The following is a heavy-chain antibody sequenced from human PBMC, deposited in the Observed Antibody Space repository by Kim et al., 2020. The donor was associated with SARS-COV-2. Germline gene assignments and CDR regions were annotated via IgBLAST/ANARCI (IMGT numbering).Heavy chain of an antibody. Sequence: GGSLRLSCAASGFTFSSYAMHWVRQAPGKGLEWVAVISYDGSNKYYADSVKGRFTISRDNSKNTLYLQMNSLRAEDTAVYYCARDLFGYSSSWYPLYYYYYGMDVWGQGTTVTVSS. CDR2: ISYDGSNK. D-gene: IGHD6-13*01. CDR1: GFTFSSYA. V-gene: IGHV3-30*04. J-gene: IGHJ6*02. CDR3: ARDLFGYSSSWYPLYYYYYGMDV.